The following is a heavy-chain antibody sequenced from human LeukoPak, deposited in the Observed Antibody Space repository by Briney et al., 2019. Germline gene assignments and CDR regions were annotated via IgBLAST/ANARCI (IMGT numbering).Heavy chain of an antibody. V-gene: IGHV1-2*02. CDR2: INPNNGGA. CDR3: ARDSSLLGPDY. CDR1: GYTFIGYY. J-gene: IGHJ4*02. Sequence: ASVKVSCKASGYTFIGYYMHWVRQTPRQGLEWMGWINPNNGGAKYAQKFQGRVTMTRDTSTSTAYMELYRLTSDDTAIYYCARDSSLLGPDYWGPGTLVTVSS. D-gene: IGHD7-27*01.